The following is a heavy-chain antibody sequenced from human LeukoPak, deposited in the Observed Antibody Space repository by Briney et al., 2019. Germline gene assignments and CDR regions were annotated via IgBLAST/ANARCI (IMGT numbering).Heavy chain of an antibody. D-gene: IGHD2-15*01. V-gene: IGHV3-48*01. Sequence: GGSLRLSCAASGFPFSSYSMNWVRQAPGKGLEWLSYISSSSSTIYYADSVKGRFTISRDNAKNSLYLQMNSLRAEDTAVYYCARGDCSGGSCYLSLTTIDYWGQGTLVTVSS. CDR3: ARGDCSGGSCYLSLTTIDY. J-gene: IGHJ4*02. CDR2: ISSSSSTI. CDR1: GFPFSSYS.